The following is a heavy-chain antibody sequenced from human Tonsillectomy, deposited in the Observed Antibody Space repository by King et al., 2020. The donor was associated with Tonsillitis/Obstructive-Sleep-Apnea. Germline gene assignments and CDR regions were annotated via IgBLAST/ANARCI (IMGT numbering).Heavy chain of an antibody. CDR1: GFTFDDYT. CDR3: AKGKTSPPYYYSYYMDV. J-gene: IGHJ6*03. V-gene: IGHV3-43*01. D-gene: IGHD2-2*01. CDR2: ISWDGGNT. Sequence: VQLVESGGVVVQPGGSLRLSCAASGFTFDDYTMHWVRQAPGKGLEWVSLISWDGGNTYYADSVKGRFTISRDNSKNSLYLQMNSLRTEDTALYYCAKGKTSPPYYYSYYMDVWGKGTPVTVSS.